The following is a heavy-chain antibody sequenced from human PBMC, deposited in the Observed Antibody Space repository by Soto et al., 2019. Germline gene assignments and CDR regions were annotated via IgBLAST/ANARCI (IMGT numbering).Heavy chain of an antibody. J-gene: IGHJ3*02. CDR3: ARDRRYCSGGSCYPDAFDI. CDR1: CGSIISYY. CDR2: IYYSGST. D-gene: IGHD2-15*01. V-gene: IGHV4-59*01. Sequence: TSETLSLTCTFSCGSIISYYWSWIRQPPGKGLEWIGYIYYSGSTNYNPSLKSRVTISVDTSKNQFSLKLSSVTAADTAVYYCARDRRYCSGGSCYPDAFDIWGQGTMVTVSS.